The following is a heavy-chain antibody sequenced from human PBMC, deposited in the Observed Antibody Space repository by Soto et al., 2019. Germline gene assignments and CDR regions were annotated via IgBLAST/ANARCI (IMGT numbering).Heavy chain of an antibody. Sequence: GGSLRLSCAASGFTFDDYAMHWVRQAPGKGLEWVSGISWNSGSIGYADSVKGRFTISRDNAKNSLYLQMNSLRAEDTALYYCAKSGEEYSGYDSDFDYWGQGTLVTVSS. D-gene: IGHD5-12*01. CDR2: ISWNSGSI. CDR1: GFTFDDYA. J-gene: IGHJ4*02. CDR3: AKSGEEYSGYDSDFDY. V-gene: IGHV3-9*01.